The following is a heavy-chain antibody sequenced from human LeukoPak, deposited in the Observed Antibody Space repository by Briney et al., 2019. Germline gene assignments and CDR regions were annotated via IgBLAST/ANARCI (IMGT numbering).Heavy chain of an antibody. D-gene: IGHD1-26*01. CDR2: IRSNGGST. J-gene: IGHJ4*02. V-gene: IGHV3-64D*08. CDR1: GFTFSSYA. CDR3: AKAPVGATSYFDS. Sequence: PGGSLRLSCSASGFTFSSYAMHWVRQAHVNGLEYVSCIRSNGGSTYYADSVKGRFTISRDNSKNILYLQMSSLRPEDTAVYYCAKAPVGATSYFDSWGQGTLVTVSS.